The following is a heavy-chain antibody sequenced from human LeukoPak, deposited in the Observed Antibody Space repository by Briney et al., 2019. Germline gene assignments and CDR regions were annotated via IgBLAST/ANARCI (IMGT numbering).Heavy chain of an antibody. D-gene: IGHD3-10*01. CDR2: INPNNGAT. CDR3: APGNPLDGSGSTYFDY. V-gene: IGHV1-2*02. CDR1: GYTFTGYC. Sequence: ASVKVSCKASGYTFTGYCMHWVRQAPGQGLEWMGWINPNNGATNYAQKFQGRVTMTRDTAITTAYMELSRLKSDDTALYHCAPGNPLDGSGSTYFDYWGRDPWSPSPQ. J-gene: IGHJ4*02.